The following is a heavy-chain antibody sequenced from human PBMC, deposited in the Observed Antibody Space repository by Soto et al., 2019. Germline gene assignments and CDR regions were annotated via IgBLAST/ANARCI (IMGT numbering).Heavy chain of an antibody. CDR2: IYYSGST. V-gene: IGHV4-59*12. D-gene: IGHD3-3*01. J-gene: IGHJ6*03. CDR1: GGSISSYY. Sequence: SETLSLTCTVSGGSISSYYWSWIRQPPGKGLEWIGYIYYSGSTNYNPSLKSRVTISVDTSKNQFSLKLSSVTAADTAVYYCARERPIRATYYDFLSGYPDPYYHLAVWGKGTTVTVSS. CDR3: ARERPIRATYYDFLSGYPDPYYHLAV.